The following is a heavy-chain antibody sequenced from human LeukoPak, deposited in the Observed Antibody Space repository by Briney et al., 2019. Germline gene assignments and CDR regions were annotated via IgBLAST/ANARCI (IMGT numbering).Heavy chain of an antibody. Sequence: GGSLRLSCAASGFTFDDYAMHWVRQAPGKGLEWVSGISWNSGSIGYADSVRGRFTISRDNSKNTLYLQMNSLRAEDTAVYYCARDPGIAAAGTFDYWGQGTLVTVSS. CDR1: GFTFDDYA. J-gene: IGHJ4*02. V-gene: IGHV3-9*01. CDR2: ISWNSGSI. D-gene: IGHD6-13*01. CDR3: ARDPGIAAAGTFDY.